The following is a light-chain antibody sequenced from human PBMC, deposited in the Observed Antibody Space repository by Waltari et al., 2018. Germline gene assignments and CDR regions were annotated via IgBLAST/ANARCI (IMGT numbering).Light chain of an antibody. CDR3: QQYYIPPWT. CDR1: QSVLDISKNWNY. Sequence: DIVMTHSPDSLAVSLGETATIFCKSSQSVLDISKNWNYLAWFQQQPGQPPQLLLYWASPRDPGVPDRFRGSGSGTDFTLTISSLQAEDAAFYYCQQYYIPPWTFGQGTKVEI. V-gene: IGKV4-1*01. J-gene: IGKJ1*01. CDR2: WAS.